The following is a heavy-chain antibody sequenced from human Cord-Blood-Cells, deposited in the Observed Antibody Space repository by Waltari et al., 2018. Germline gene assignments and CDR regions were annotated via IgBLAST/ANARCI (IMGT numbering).Heavy chain of an antibody. CDR1: GGSISSSSYY. J-gene: IGHJ4*02. CDR3: ARFLEWLYYFDY. D-gene: IGHD3-3*01. Sequence: QLQLQESGPGLVKPSETLSLTCTVSGGSISSSSYYWGWIRQPPGTGLEWIGSIYYSGRTYYNPSLESRVTISVDTSKNQFSLKLSSVTAADTAVYYCARFLEWLYYFDYWGQGTLVTVSS. V-gene: IGHV4-39*01. CDR2: IYYSGRT.